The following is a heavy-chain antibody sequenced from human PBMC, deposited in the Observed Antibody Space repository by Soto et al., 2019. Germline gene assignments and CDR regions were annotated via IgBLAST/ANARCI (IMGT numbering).Heavy chain of an antibody. J-gene: IGHJ4*02. CDR3: ARDRDYYDCGGY. V-gene: IGHV1-18*01. CDR1: GYTFSNHG. Sequence: QVQLVQSGADVKKPGASVVVSCKTSGYTFSNHGVSWVRQAPGQGLAWVGWISTSNGNTNYAQKLQGRVTMTTDKPTSTAYMELRSLRSDDTAVYFCARDRDYYDCGGYWGQGTLVTVSS. D-gene: IGHD3-22*01. CDR2: ISTSNGNT.